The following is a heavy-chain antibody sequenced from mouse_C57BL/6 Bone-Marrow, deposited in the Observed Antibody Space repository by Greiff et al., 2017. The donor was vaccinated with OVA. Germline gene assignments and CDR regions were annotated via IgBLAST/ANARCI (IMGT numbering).Heavy chain of an antibody. J-gene: IGHJ4*01. D-gene: IGHD1-1*01. CDR1: GYTFTSYW. Sequence: QVQLQQPGAELVKPGASVKLSCKASGYTFTSYWMHWVKQRPGQGLEWIGMIHPNSGSTNYNEKFKSKATLTVDKSSSTAYMQLSSLTSEDSAVYYCARRESPSITTVVGDYAMDYWGEGTSVTVSS. CDR2: IHPNSGST. CDR3: ARRESPSITTVVGDYAMDY. V-gene: IGHV1-64*01.